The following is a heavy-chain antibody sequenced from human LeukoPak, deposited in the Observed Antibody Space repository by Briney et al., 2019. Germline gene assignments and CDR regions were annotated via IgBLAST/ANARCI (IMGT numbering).Heavy chain of an antibody. V-gene: IGHV3-48*02. J-gene: IGHJ4*02. Sequence: GGSLRLSCTASGFTFSSYSMNWVRQAPVKGLEWVSYISSSSSTIYYADSVKGRFTISGDHAKNSLYLQMNSLRDEDTAMYYCARDGVLLWFGELDYWGQGTLVTVSS. CDR2: ISSSSSTI. CDR1: GFTFSSYS. D-gene: IGHD3-10*01. CDR3: ARDGVLLWFGELDY.